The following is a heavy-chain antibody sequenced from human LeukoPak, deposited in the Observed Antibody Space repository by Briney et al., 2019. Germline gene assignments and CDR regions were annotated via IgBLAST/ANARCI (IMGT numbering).Heavy chain of an antibody. CDR2: IYPNSGGT. CDR1: GYIFTGYH. V-gene: IGHV1-2*02. D-gene: IGHD6-19*01. J-gene: IGHJ3*02. CDR3: ARVSSGWHQEDAFDI. Sequence: ASVKVSCKASGYIFTGYHIHWVRQAPGQGVEWMGWIYPNSGGTNYAQKFQGRVTMTRDTSISTAYMELSRLRSDDTAVYYCARVSSGWHQEDAFDIWGQGTMVTVSS.